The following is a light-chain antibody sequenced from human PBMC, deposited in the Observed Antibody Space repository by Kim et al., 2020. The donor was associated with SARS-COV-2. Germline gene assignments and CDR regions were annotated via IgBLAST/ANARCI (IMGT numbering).Light chain of an antibody. Sequence: DIQMTQTPSSLSASVGDKVTITCRASQSISSYLNWYQQKPGKAPKLLLYAASSLQSGVPSRFSGSGSGTDFTLTISSLQPEDFATYYCQQSYSTPRYTFGQGTKLEI. V-gene: IGKV1-39*01. CDR3: QQSYSTPRYT. CDR2: AAS. CDR1: QSISSY. J-gene: IGKJ2*01.